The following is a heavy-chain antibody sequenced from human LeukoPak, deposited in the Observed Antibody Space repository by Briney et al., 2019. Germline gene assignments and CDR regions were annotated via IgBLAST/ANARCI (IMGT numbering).Heavy chain of an antibody. D-gene: IGHD5-12*01. Sequence: ASVKVSCKASGYTFTGYYMHWVRQAPGQGLEWMGWINPNSGGTNYAQKFQGGVTMTRDTSISTAYMELSRLRSDDTAVYYCARDGDSGYEGDFDYWGQGTLVTVSS. CDR3: ARDGDSGYEGDFDY. CDR2: INPNSGGT. J-gene: IGHJ4*02. V-gene: IGHV1-2*02. CDR1: GYTFTGYY.